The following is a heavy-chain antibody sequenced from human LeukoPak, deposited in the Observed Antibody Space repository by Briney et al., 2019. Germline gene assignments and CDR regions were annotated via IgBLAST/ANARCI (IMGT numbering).Heavy chain of an antibody. V-gene: IGHV4-4*09. Sequence: SETLSLTCTVSGGSIGSYYWSWIRQPPGKGLEWIGYIYTSGSTNYNPSLKSRVTISVDTSKNQFSLKLSSVTAADTAVYYCARLDTYCSSTSCYKHFDYWGQGTLVTVSS. CDR2: IYTSGST. J-gene: IGHJ4*02. D-gene: IGHD2-2*02. CDR3: ARLDTYCSSTSCYKHFDY. CDR1: GGSIGSYY.